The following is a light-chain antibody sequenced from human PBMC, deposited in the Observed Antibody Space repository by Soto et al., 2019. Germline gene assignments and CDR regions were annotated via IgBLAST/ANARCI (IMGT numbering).Light chain of an antibody. CDR2: DAS. CDR3: QQYKDYSPST. J-gene: IGKJ2*01. Sequence: DIEMTQSPSTLSASVGDRVTVTCRASQSIGNLLAWYQQKPGEAPNLLISDASNLEIGVPSRFSGSGSETEFTLTITSLQPEDFVTYYCQQYKDYSPSTFGQGTKLDI. CDR1: QSIGNL. V-gene: IGKV1-5*01.